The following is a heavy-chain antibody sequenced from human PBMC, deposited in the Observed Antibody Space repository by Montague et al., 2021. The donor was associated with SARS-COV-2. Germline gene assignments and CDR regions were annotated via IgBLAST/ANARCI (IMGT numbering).Heavy chain of an antibody. J-gene: IGHJ3*01. Sequence: SETLSLICTASGGSIDNYFWSWIRQPPGKGLEWIGYIYNSGSTNYNPSLKSRVTMSGDTSNNQFSLKLSSVTAADTAMYYCALSLRYFDWADAFDVWGQGTMVIVSS. CDR1: GGSIDNYF. D-gene: IGHD3-9*01. V-gene: IGHV4-59*13. CDR2: IYNSGST. CDR3: ALSLRYFDWADAFDV.